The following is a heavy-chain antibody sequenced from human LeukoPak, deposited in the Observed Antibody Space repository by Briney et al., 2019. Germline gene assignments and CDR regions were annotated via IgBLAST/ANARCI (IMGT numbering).Heavy chain of an antibody. CDR3: ATPSVSNYGVWWFDP. J-gene: IGHJ5*02. D-gene: IGHD4-11*01. V-gene: IGHV1-69*13. CDR1: GYTFGTYG. Sequence: ASVKVSCTASGYTFGTYGISWVRQAPGQGLEWMGGIIPIFGTANYAQKFQGRVTITADESTSTAYMELSSLRSEDTAVYYCATPSVSNYGVWWFDPWGQGTLVTVSS. CDR2: IIPIFGTA.